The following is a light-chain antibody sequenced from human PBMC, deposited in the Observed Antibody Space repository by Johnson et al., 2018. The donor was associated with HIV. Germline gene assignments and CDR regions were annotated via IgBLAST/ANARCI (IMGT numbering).Light chain of an antibody. CDR3: GTGDSSLGAVV. CDR2: AND. Sequence: QSVLTQPPSVSAAPGQKVTISCSGSSSNIGNNYVSWYQQLPHTAPKLLISANDKRPSGIPDRFSGSKSGTSATLGITGLQTGDEADYYCGTGDSSLGAVVFGTGTKVTGL. V-gene: IGLV1-51*01. CDR1: SSNIGNNY. J-gene: IGLJ1*01.